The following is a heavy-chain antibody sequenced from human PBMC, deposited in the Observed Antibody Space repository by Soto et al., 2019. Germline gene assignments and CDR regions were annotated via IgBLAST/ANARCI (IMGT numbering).Heavy chain of an antibody. CDR3: ARRAVAVDALREDNWFDP. Sequence: QVQLQESGPGLVKPSETLSLTCTVSGASISSYYWNWIRQSPGKGLEWIGHIYYNGNTKYNPFLESRLTISVDTSKNQVALELNSVTAADTAVYFGARRAVAVDALREDNWFDPWGQGTLVTVSS. D-gene: IGHD2-8*01. CDR1: GASISSYY. CDR2: IYYNGNT. V-gene: IGHV4-59*01. J-gene: IGHJ5*02.